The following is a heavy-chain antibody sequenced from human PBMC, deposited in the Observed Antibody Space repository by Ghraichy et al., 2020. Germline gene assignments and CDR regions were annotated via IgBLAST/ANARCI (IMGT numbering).Heavy chain of an antibody. V-gene: IGHV3-21*01. CDR3: ARGGQCSAGYCYPTWYYGMDV. J-gene: IGHJ6*02. Sequence: GGSLRLSCAASGFSFGSYIMHWVRQAPGKGLEWVSSISSSSRDISYADSVKDRFTISRDNAKNSLTLQVSSLRAEDTAIYYCARGGQCSAGYCYPTWYYGMDVWGQGTAITVSS. CDR2: ISSSSRDI. D-gene: IGHD5-24*01. CDR1: GFSFGSYI.